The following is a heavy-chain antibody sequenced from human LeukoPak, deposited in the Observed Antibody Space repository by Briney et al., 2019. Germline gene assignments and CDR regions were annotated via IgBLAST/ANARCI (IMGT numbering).Heavy chain of an antibody. CDR1: GGTFSSYA. V-gene: IGHV1-69*13. Sequence: ASVKVSCKASGGTFSSYAISWVRQALGQGLEWMGGIIPIFGTANYAQKFQGRVTVTADESTSTAYMELSSLRSEDTAVYYCAREASGPMGGGVSNWGQGTLVTVSS. J-gene: IGHJ4*02. CDR3: AREASGPMGGGVSN. D-gene: IGHD3-10*01. CDR2: IIPIFGTA.